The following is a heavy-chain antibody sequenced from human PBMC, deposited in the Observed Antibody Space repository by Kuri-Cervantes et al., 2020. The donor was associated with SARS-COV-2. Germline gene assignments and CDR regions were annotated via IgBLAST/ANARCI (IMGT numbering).Heavy chain of an antibody. Sequence: ESLKISCTVSGGSISSYYWSWIRQPPGKGLEWIGYIYYSGSTNYNPSLKSRVTISVDTSKNQFSLKLSSVTAADTAVYYCARVMGGSSSIYYYYMDVWGKGTTVTVSS. CDR3: ARVMGGSSSIYYYYMDV. V-gene: IGHV4-59*01. CDR1: GGSISSYY. J-gene: IGHJ6*03. CDR2: IYYSGST. D-gene: IGHD6-6*01.